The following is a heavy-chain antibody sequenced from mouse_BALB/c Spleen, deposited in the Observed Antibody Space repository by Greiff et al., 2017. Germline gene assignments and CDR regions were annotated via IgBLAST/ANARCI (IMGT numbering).Heavy chain of an antibody. D-gene: IGHD3-1*01. CDR3: ARDRGD. CDR2: ISYDGSN. V-gene: IGHV3-6*02. J-gene: IGHJ2*01. Sequence: VQLKESGPGLVKPSQSLSLTCSVTGYSITSGYYWNWIRQFPGNKLEWMGYISYDGSNNYNPSLKNRISITRDTSKNQFFLKLNSVTTEDTATYYCARDRGDWGQGTTLTVSS. CDR1: GYSITSGYY.